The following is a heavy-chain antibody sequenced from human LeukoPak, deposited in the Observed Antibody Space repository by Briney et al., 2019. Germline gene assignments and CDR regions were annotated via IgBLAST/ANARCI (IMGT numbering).Heavy chain of an antibody. CDR3: ARDLGVSSSRRALRY. J-gene: IGHJ4*02. V-gene: IGHV4-4*07. Sequence: SETLSLTCTVSGGSISSYYWSWIRQPAGKGLEWIGRIYTSGSTNYNPSLKSRVTMSVDTSKNQFSLKLSSVTAADTAVYYCARDLGVSSSRRALRYWGQGTLVTVSS. CDR1: GGSISSYY. D-gene: IGHD6-6*01. CDR2: IYTSGST.